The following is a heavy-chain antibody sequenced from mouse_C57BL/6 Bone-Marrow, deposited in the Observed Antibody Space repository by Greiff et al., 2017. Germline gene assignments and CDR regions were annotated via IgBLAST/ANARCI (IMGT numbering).Heavy chain of an antibody. D-gene: IGHD1-1*01. V-gene: IGHV1-64*01. J-gene: IGHJ1*03. Sequence: QVQLQQPGAELVKPGASVKLSCKASGYTFTSYWMHWVKQRPVQGLEWIGMIHPNSGSTNYNEKFKSKATLTVDKSSSTAYMQLSSLTSEDSAVYYGAHYCGSSYVWYFDVWGTGTTVTVSS. CDR2: IHPNSGST. CDR3: AHYCGSSYVWYFDV. CDR1: GYTFTSYW.